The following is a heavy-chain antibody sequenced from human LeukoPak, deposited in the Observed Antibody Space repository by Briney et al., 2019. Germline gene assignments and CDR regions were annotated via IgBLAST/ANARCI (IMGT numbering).Heavy chain of an antibody. D-gene: IGHD6-19*01. CDR1: GDSVSSNSAA. CDR2: THYRSKWYN. Sequence: SQTLSLTCAISGDSVSSNSAAWNWIRQSPSRGLEWLGRTHYRSKWYNDYAVSVKSRITINPDTSKNQFSLQLNSVTPEDTAVYYCARGAVAGTLSGFDYWGQGTLVTVSS. CDR3: ARGAVAGTLSGFDY. V-gene: IGHV6-1*01. J-gene: IGHJ4*02.